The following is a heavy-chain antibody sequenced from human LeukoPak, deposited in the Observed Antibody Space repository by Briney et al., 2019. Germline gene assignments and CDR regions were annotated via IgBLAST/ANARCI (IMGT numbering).Heavy chain of an antibody. V-gene: IGHV4-61*01. CDR2: IYYSGSGST. Sequence: PSETLSLTCTVSGGSISSSSYYWSWIRQPPGKGLGWIGYIYYSGSGSTNYNPSLKSRVTISVDTSKNQFSLKLSSATAADTAVYYCARGEYSGSDWGQGTLVTVSS. J-gene: IGHJ4*02. CDR3: ARGEYSGSD. D-gene: IGHD1-1*01. CDR1: GGSISSSSYY.